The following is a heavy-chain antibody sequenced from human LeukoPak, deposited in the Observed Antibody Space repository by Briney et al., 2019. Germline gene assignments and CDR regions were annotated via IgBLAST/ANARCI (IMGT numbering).Heavy chain of an antibody. V-gene: IGHV3-23*01. CDR3: AKDLTIFGVTRGAS. J-gene: IGHJ5*02. D-gene: IGHD3-3*01. CDR2: ISGSGGST. Sequence: GGSLRLSCAASGFTFSSYAMSWVRQAPGKGLEWVSAISGSGGSTYYADSVKGRFTISRDNSKNTLYLQMNSLRAEDTAVYYCAKDLTIFGVTRGASWGRGTLVTVSS. CDR1: GFTFSSYA.